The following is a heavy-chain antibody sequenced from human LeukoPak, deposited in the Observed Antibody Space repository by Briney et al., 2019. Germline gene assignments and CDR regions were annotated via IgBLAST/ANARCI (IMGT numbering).Heavy chain of an antibody. CDR2: IYYSGST. Sequence: SQTLSLTCTVSGGSISSGDYYWSWIRQPPGKGLEWIGYIYYSGSTYYNPSLKSRVTISVDTSKNQFSLTLSSVTAADTAVYSCASVLDTAMVGWYFDLWGRGTLVTVSS. CDR1: GGSISSGDYY. D-gene: IGHD5-18*01. V-gene: IGHV4-30-4*01. J-gene: IGHJ2*01. CDR3: ASVLDTAMVGWYFDL.